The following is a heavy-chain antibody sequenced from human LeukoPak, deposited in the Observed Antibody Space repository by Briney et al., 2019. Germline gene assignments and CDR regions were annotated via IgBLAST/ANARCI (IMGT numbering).Heavy chain of an antibody. J-gene: IGHJ4*02. CDR2: ISYDGSNK. CDR3: ARLGAVDY. D-gene: IGHD6-19*01. Sequence: PGRSLRLSCAASGFTFSSYGMHWVRQAPGKGLEWVAVISYDGSNKYYADSVKGRFTISRDNSKNTLYLQMNSLRAEDTAVYYCARLGAVDYWGQGTLVTVSS. V-gene: IGHV3-30*03. CDR1: GFTFSSYG.